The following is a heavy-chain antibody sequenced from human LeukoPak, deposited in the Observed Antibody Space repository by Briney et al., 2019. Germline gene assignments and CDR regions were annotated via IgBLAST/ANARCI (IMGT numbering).Heavy chain of an antibody. Sequence: ASVKVSCKASGYTFTSYGISWVRQAPGQGLEWMGIINPSGGSTSYAQKFQGRVTMTRDMSTSTVYMELSSLRSEDTAVYYCARDVLGRICDYWGQGTLVTVSS. CDR2: INPSGGST. CDR1: GYTFTSYG. CDR3: ARDVLGRICDY. V-gene: IGHV1-46*01. J-gene: IGHJ4*02. D-gene: IGHD1-14*01.